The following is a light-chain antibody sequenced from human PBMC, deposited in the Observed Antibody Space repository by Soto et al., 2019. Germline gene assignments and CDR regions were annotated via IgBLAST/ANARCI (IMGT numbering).Light chain of an antibody. Sequence: QSALTQPASVSGSPGQSITISCTGASSDIGRYWYVSWYQQHPGKAPKLMIYEVTNRPSGVSNRFSGSKSGNTASLTISGLQPEDEADYYCSSYTSSSTLVFGGGTKLTVL. CDR3: SSYTSSSTLV. V-gene: IGLV2-14*01. CDR2: EVT. CDR1: SSDIGRYWY. J-gene: IGLJ2*01.